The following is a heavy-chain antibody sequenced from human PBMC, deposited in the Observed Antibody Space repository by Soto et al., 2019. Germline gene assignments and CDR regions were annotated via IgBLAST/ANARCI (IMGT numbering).Heavy chain of an antibody. CDR2: ISSSSSYI. J-gene: IGHJ2*01. V-gene: IGHV3-21*01. D-gene: IGHD3-10*01. Sequence: EVQLVESGGGLVKPGGSLRLSCAASGFTFSSYSMNWVRQAPGKGLEWVSSISSSSSYIYYADSVKGRFTISRDNAKNSLYMQMNSLRAEDTAVYYCARAPPPFPCYYGSRSYYDRYFDLWGRGTLVTVSS. CDR3: ARAPPPFPCYYGSRSYYDRYFDL. CDR1: GFTFSSYS.